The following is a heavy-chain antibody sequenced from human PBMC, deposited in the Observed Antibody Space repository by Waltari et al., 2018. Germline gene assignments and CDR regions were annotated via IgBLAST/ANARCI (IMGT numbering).Heavy chain of an antibody. D-gene: IGHD5-12*01. J-gene: IGHJ3*02. Sequence: QVQLVQSGAEVKKPGSSVKVSCKASGGTFSSYTISWVRQAPGPGLEWMGRISPILCIANYAQKCQGRVTITADKSTSTAYRELSSLGSEDTAVYYCAREMATSDAFDIWGQGTMVTVSS. V-gene: IGHV1-69*08. CDR1: GGTFSSYT. CDR3: AREMATSDAFDI. CDR2: ISPILCIA.